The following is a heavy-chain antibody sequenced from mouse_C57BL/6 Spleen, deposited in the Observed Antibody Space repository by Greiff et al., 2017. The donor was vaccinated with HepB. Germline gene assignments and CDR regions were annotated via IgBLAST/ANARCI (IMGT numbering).Heavy chain of an antibody. V-gene: IGHV1-4*01. CDR1: GYTFTSYT. D-gene: IGHD1-1*01. CDR2: INPSSGYT. CDR3: ARWAYGSSYGMDY. Sequence: QVQLQQSGAELARPGASVKMSCKASGYTFTSYTMHWVKQRPGQGLEWIGYINPSSGYTKYNQKFKDKATLTADKSSSTAYMQLSSLTSEDSAVYYCARWAYGSSYGMDYWGQGTTLTVSS. J-gene: IGHJ2*01.